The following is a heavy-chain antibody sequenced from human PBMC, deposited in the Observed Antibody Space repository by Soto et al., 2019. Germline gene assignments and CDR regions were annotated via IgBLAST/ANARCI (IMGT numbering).Heavy chain of an antibody. Sequence: PGGSLRLSCAASGFTFSSYGMHWVRQAPGKGLEWVAVIWYDGSNKYYADSVKGRFTISRGNSKNTLYLQMNSLRAEDTAVYYCARDLYDILTGYSPGSPYYYYYGMDVWGQGTTVTVSS. CDR3: ARDLYDILTGYSPGSPYYYYYGMDV. CDR1: GFTFSSYG. J-gene: IGHJ6*02. CDR2: IWYDGSNK. V-gene: IGHV3-33*01. D-gene: IGHD3-9*01.